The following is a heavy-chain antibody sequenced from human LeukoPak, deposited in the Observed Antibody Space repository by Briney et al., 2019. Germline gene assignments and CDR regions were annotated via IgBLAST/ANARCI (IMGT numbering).Heavy chain of an antibody. Sequence: GGSLRLSCAASGITVSTNYVNWVRQAPGKGLEWVSVIYSSDKTNYADSVQGRFTISRDTSKNTVYLQMNSLRGEDTAVYFCAKDFRGLPAAIEGWGQGTLVSVSS. CDR2: IYSSDKT. D-gene: IGHD2-2*02. V-gene: IGHV3-53*01. J-gene: IGHJ4*02. CDR3: AKDFRGLPAAIEG. CDR1: GITVSTNY.